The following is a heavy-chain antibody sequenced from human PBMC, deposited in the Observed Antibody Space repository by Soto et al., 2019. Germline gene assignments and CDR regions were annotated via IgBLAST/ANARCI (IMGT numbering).Heavy chain of an antibody. J-gene: IGHJ4*02. V-gene: IGHV3-30*18. CDR2: ISYDGSNK. CDR1: GFPFSNSG. Sequence: QVQLVESGGGVVQPGRSLRLSCAASGFPFSNSGMSWVRQAPGKGLEWVAVISYDGSNKYYADSVKGRFTISRDNSKNTLYLQMNSLRAEDTAVYYCAKDLMSFYGSGSGFTWGQGTLVTVSS. D-gene: IGHD3-10*01. CDR3: AKDLMSFYGSGSGFT.